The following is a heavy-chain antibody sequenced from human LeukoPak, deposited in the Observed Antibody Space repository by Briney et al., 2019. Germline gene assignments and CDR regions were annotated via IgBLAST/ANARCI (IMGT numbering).Heavy chain of an antibody. CDR1: GFSFSSYN. Sequence: GGSLRLSCGASGFSFSSYNMNWVRQAPGKGLERVSYISVTTATYYADSVRGRFTISRDDAKSSLYLHMNSLRAEDTAVYFCVRDHDWAFDYWGQGTLVTVSS. V-gene: IGHV3-48*01. CDR2: ISVTTAT. D-gene: IGHD3-9*01. J-gene: IGHJ4*02. CDR3: VRDHDWAFDY.